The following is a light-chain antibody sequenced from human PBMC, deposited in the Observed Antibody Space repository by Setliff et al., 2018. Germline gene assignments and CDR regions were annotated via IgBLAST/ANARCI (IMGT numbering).Light chain of an antibody. Sequence: QSVLTQPASVSGSPGQSITISCTGTSSDIGGXNXVSXYQQHSGKAPKLMIYEVSNRPSGVSNRFSGSKSGNTASLTISGLQAEDEADYYCSSYASSSIPDVFGSGTKVTVL. CDR2: EVS. V-gene: IGLV2-14*01. CDR3: SSYASSSIPDV. CDR1: SSDIGGXNX. J-gene: IGLJ1*01.